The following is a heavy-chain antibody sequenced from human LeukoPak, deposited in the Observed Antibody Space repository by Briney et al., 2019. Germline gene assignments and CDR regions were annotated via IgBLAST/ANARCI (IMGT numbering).Heavy chain of an antibody. D-gene: IGHD2-15*01. V-gene: IGHV1-69*13. Sequence: SVKVSCKASGGTFSSYAISWVRQAPGQGLEWMGGIIPIFGTANYAQKFQGRVTITADESTSTAYTELSSLRSEDTAVYYCARWCSGGSCYSGGAFDIWGQGTMVTVSS. J-gene: IGHJ3*02. CDR2: IIPIFGTA. CDR3: ARWCSGGSCYSGGAFDI. CDR1: GGTFSSYA.